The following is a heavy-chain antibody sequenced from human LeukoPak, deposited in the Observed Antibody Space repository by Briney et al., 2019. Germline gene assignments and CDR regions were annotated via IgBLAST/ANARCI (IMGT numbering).Heavy chain of an antibody. CDR1: GGTFSSYA. D-gene: IGHD3-16*02. Sequence: GASVKVSCKASGGTFSSYAISWVRQAPGQGLEWMGGIIPIFGTANYAQKFQGRVTITADESTSTAYMELSSLRSDDTAVYYCASDIAGLGELSLSRAYYFDYWGQGTLVTVSS. CDR2: IIPIFGTA. CDR3: ASDIAGLGELSLSRAYYFDY. J-gene: IGHJ4*02. V-gene: IGHV1-69*13.